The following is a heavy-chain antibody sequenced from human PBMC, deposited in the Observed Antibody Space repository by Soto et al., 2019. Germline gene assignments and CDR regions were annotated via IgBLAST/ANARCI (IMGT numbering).Heavy chain of an antibody. Sequence: SEPLFLTCTVSVCCISSGWAYWRWIRQPPGKGLEWIGYIYYSGNTYFNPSLKSRGTLSIDMTNNHVSLILNSGTAADPAVYYCARVGPWVPYYYVSSPYTFENWFDPWGQGTLVTVSS. CDR1: VCCISSGWAY. D-gene: IGHD3-22*01. V-gene: IGHV4-30-4*01. CDR3: ARVGPWVPYYYVSSPYTFENWFDP. J-gene: IGHJ5*02. CDR2: IYYSGNT.